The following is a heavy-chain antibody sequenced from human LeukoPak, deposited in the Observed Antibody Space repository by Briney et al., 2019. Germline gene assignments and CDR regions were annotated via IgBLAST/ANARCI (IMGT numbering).Heavy chain of an antibody. D-gene: IGHD4-17*01. V-gene: IGHV4-30-4*01. CDR1: GGSISSGDYY. Sequence: PSQTLSLTCTVSGGSISSGDYYWSWIRQPPGKGLEWIGYIYYSGSTYYNPSLKSRVTISVETSKNQFSLNLTSVTAADTAVYYCACYGDSTNYFDYWGQGTLVTVSS. CDR3: ACYGDSTNYFDY. J-gene: IGHJ4*02. CDR2: IYYSGST.